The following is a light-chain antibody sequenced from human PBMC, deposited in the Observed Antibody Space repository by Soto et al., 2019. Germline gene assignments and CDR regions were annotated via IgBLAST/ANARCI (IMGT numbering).Light chain of an antibody. J-gene: IGKJ4*01. CDR2: AAS. Sequence: DIQMTQSPSSLSASVEDRVIITCRASQSISNHLNLYQQKPGKAPKLLIFAASSLQSGVPSRFSGSGSGTDFAPTISSLQPEDFATYYCQQANSFPLTFGGGTKVDIK. V-gene: IGKV1-39*01. CDR1: QSISNH. CDR3: QQANSFPLT.